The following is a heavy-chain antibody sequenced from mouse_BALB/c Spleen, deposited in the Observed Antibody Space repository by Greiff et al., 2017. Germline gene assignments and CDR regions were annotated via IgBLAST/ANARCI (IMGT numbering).Heavy chain of an antibody. Sequence: EVQRVESGGGLVKPGGSLKLSCAASGFTFSDYYMYWVRQTPEKRLEWVATISDGGSYTYYPDSVKGRFTISRDNAKNNLYLQMSSLKSEDTAMYYCAREGRAYYGSSYFDYWGQGTTLTVSS. CDR1: GFTFSDYY. J-gene: IGHJ2*01. D-gene: IGHD1-1*01. CDR2: ISDGGSYT. V-gene: IGHV5-4*02. CDR3: AREGRAYYGSSYFDY.